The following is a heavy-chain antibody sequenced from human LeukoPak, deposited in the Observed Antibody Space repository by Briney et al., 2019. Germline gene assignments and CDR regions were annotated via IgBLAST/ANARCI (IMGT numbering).Heavy chain of an antibody. V-gene: IGHV4-61*01. CDR1: GGSVSSGNYF. J-gene: IGHJ4*02. CDR3: ARIRLGRPGYYFDY. Sequence: SETLSLTCTVSGGSVSSGNYFWSWIRQPPGQGLEWIGYIYYSGSTKYNPSLKSRVTISVDTSKNQFSLKLSSVTAADTAVYYCARIRLGRPGYYFDYWGQGTLVTVSS. CDR2: IYYSGST. D-gene: IGHD2-2*01.